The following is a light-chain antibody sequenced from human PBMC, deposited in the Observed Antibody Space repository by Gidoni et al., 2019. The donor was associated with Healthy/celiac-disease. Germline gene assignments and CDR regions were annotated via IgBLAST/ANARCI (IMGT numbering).Light chain of an antibody. CDR1: QSVSSY. CDR2: DAS. V-gene: IGKV3-11*01. Sequence: EIVLTQSPATLSLSPGERATLSCRASQSVSSYLAWSQQKPGQAPRLLIYDASNRATGIPARFSGRGSGTDFTLTISSLEPEDLAVYYCQQRSNWPLTFGGGTKVEIK. CDR3: QQRSNWPLT. J-gene: IGKJ4*01.